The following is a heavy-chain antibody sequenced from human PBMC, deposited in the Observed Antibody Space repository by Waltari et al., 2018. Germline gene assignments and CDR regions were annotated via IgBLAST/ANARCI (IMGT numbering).Heavy chain of an antibody. V-gene: IGHV4-39*07. CDR3: AKDEYYSNGWYGGLDS. D-gene: IGHD6-19*01. J-gene: IGHJ4*02. Sequence: QLQLQESGPGLVKPSETLTLTCNVSGGSISTSGHYWGWIRQPRGKGLEWIGSIYYSGNTHYSPSLKSRITMSVDTSKNQFSLKVTSVTAADTAVDYCAKDEYYSNGWYGGLDSWGQGTLVTVSA. CDR2: IYYSGNT. CDR1: GGSISTSGHY.